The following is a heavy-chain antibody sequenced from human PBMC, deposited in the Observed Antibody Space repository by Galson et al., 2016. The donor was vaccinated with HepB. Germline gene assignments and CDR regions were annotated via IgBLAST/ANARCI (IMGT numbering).Heavy chain of an antibody. V-gene: IGHV3-7*03. CDR3: ARGRALHD. D-gene: IGHD1-26*01. CDR2: IKEDGSEE. J-gene: IGHJ4*02. CDR1: GFTFTNSY. Sequence: SLRLSCAASGFTFTNSYMTWVRQAPGRGLEWVANIKEDGSEEDYVDSVKGRFTISRDNARNSLNLQMNSLRAEDTAMYYCARGRALHDWGQGTLVTVSS.